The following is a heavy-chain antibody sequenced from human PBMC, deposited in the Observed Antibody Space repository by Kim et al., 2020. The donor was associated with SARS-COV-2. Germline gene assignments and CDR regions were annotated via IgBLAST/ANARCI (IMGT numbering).Heavy chain of an antibody. Sequence: GGSLRLSCAASGFTFSTYEMNWVRRAPGKGLEWVSYISSGGVTIYYADSVRGRFTISRDNATNSLYLQMNSLRAEDTAGYYCATEPTYGMDVWGQGTTVTVSS. V-gene: IGHV3-48*03. CDR3: ATEPTYGMDV. J-gene: IGHJ6*02. CDR1: GFTFSTYE. CDR2: ISSGGVTI.